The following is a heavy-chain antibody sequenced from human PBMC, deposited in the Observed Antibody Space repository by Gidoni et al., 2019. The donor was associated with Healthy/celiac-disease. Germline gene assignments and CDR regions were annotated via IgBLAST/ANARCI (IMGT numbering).Heavy chain of an antibody. CDR2: IIPILGIA. D-gene: IGHD5-12*01. CDR1: GGTFSSYP. CDR3: ASPPGDGYNRGGY. V-gene: IGHV1-69*02. Sequence: QVQLVQSGAEVTKPGSSVKVSCKDFGGTFSSYPIRWVRQAPGQRLDWMGRIIPILGIANYAQKFQGRVTITADKSTSTAYMELSSLISEDTAVYYCASPPGDGYNRGGYWGQGTLVTVSS. J-gene: IGHJ4*02.